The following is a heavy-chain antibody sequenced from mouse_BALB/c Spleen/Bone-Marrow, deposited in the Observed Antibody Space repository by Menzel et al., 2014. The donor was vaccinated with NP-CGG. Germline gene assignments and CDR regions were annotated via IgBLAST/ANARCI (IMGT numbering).Heavy chain of an antibody. CDR2: VSTGSTII. J-gene: IGHJ2*01. V-gene: IGHV5-17*02. CDR1: GFTFSNFG. CDR3: ARSHFYGNYFDY. Sequence: EVQLVESGGGLVQPGGSRKLSCAASGFTFSNFGMHWFRQSPEKGLEWVAFVSTGSTIIYYADTVKGRFTISRDNPENTLFLQMTSLRSEDTAIYYCARSHFYGNYFDYWGQGTTPTVSS. D-gene: IGHD2-1*01.